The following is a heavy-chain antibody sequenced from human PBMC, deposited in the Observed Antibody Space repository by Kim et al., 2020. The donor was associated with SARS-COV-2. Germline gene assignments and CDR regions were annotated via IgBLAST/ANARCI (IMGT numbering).Heavy chain of an antibody. CDR3: ASSPDGGYVWVGHYGMGV. D-gene: IGHD3-16*01. V-gene: IGHV3-33*01. J-gene: IGHJ6*02. CDR2: IWYDGGNK. CDR1: GFTFSSYG. Sequence: GGSLRLSCAASGFTFSSYGMHWVRQAPGKGLEWVAVIWYDGGNKYYADSVKGRFTISRDNSKNTLYLQMNSLRAEDTAVYYCASSPDGGYVWVGHYGMGVGGQGTTVTVSS.